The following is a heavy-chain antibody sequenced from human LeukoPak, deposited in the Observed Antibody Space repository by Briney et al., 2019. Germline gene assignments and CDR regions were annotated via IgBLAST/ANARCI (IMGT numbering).Heavy chain of an antibody. CDR3: ARGLTGSDENY. D-gene: IGHD1-20*01. J-gene: IGHJ4*02. CDR1: GGSFSGYY. CDR2: INHSGST. Sequence: SETLSLTCAVYGGSFSGYYWSWIRQPPGKGLEWIGEINHSGSTNYNPSLKSRVTISVDTSKNQFSLKLSSATAADTAVYYCARGLTGSDENYWGQGTLVTVSS. V-gene: IGHV4-34*01.